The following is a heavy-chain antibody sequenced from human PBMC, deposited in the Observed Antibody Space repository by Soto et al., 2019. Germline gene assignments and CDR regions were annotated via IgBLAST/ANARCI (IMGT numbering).Heavy chain of an antibody. CDR2: VYYNGNT. CDR1: GGSIRSGSNY. CDR3: VRQTIVRGVLSWFDP. Sequence: QLQLQESGPRLVKPSETLSLICSVSGGSIRSGSNYWAWIRQPPGKGLDCIGTVYYNGNTYYNASLQSRLTISADTSKKQCSLKLSSVSAADTAVYYCVRQTIVRGVLSWFDPWGQGTLVTVSS. D-gene: IGHD3-10*01. V-gene: IGHV4-39*01. J-gene: IGHJ5*02.